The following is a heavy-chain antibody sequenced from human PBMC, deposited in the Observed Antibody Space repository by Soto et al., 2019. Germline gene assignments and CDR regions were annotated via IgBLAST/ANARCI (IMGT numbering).Heavy chain of an antibody. CDR3: ARGGRGGGWGGLDY. V-gene: IGHV3-33*08. CDR2: IWYDGSNK. J-gene: IGHJ4*02. Sequence: QVQLVESGGGVVQPGRSLRLSCAASGFTFSSYAMHWVRQAPGKGLEWVAVIWYDGSNKYYADSVKGRFTISRDNSKNTLYLQMNSLRAEDTAVYYCARGGRGGGWGGLDYWGQGTLVTVSS. CDR1: GFTFSSYA. D-gene: IGHD6-19*01.